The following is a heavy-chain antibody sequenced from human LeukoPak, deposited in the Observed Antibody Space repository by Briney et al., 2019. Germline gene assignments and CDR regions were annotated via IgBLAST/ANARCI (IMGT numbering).Heavy chain of an antibody. CDR1: GFTFSSYG. D-gene: IGHD1-1*01. J-gene: IGHJ4*02. V-gene: IGHV3-30*18. CDR3: AKDRARNEYYFDY. CDR2: ISYDGSNK. Sequence: GGSLRLSCAASGFTFSSYGMHWVRLAPGKGLEWVAVISYDGSNKYYADSVKGRFTISRDNSKNTLYLQMNSLRAEDTAVYYCAKDRARNEYYFDYWGQGTLVTVSS.